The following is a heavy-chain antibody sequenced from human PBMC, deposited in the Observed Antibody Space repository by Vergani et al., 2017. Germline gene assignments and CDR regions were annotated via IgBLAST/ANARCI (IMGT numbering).Heavy chain of an antibody. CDR3: ARVLRYYGSGSYHRYFDL. V-gene: IGHV3-53*01. CDR2: IYSGGST. CDR1: GFTVSSNY. D-gene: IGHD3-10*01. J-gene: IGHJ2*01. Sequence: EVQLVESGGGLIQPGGSLRLSCAASGFTVSSNYMSWVRQAPGKGLEWVSVIYSGGSTYYAESVKCRFTISRDNSKNTLYLQMNSLRSEDTAVYYCARVLRYYGSGSYHRYFDLWGRGTLVTVSS.